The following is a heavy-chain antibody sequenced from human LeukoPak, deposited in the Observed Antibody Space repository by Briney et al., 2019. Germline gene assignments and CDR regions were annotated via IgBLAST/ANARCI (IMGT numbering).Heavy chain of an antibody. CDR3: QWGVLRFLEWLVNFDY. CDR1: GFTVSGNY. CDR2: ISGSGGST. J-gene: IGHJ4*02. Sequence: GGSLRLSCAASGFTVSGNYMSWVRQAPGKGLEWVSAISGSGGSTYYADSVKGRFTISRDNSKNTLYLQMNSLRAEDTAVYYCQWGVLRFLEWLVNFDYWGQGTLVTVSS. D-gene: IGHD3-3*01. V-gene: IGHV3-23*01.